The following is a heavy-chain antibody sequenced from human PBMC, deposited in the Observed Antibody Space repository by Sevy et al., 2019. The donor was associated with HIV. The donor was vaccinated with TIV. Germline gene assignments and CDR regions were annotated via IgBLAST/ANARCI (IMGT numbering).Heavy chain of an antibody. D-gene: IGHD2-21*02. Sequence: GSLRLSCADSGFTFIDYAMHWVRQAPGKGLEWVAVISDDGSKTYYADSVNGRFTISRDNSKNTLYLQMNSLRADDTAVYYCARGRVTSHYLDYWGQGTLVTVSS. J-gene: IGHJ4*02. CDR2: ISDDGSKT. CDR3: ARGRVTSHYLDY. CDR1: GFTFIDYA. V-gene: IGHV3-30*04.